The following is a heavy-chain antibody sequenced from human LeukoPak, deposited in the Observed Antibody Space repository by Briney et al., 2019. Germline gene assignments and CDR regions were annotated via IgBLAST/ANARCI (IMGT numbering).Heavy chain of an antibody. CDR1: GFTFSDYD. CDR2: ISSSSIYV. CDR3: ARDGYASGSHDY. Sequence: GGSLRLSCAASGFTFSDYDMNWVRQAPGKGLEWVSSISSSSIYVSYADSVKGRYTISRDNAKNSLYLQMNSLRAEDTALYYCARDGYASGSHDYWGQGTLVTVSS. V-gene: IGHV3-21*01. D-gene: IGHD3-10*01. J-gene: IGHJ4*02.